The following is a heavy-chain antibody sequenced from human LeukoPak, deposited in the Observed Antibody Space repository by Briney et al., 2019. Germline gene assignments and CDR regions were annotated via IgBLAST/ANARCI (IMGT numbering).Heavy chain of an antibody. Sequence: SQTLSLTCTVSGGSISSGSYYWNWIRQPAEKGLEWIGRIYTSGSTNYNPSLKSRVTISVDTFKNQFSLKLSSVTAADTAVYYCAREGLNMVRGVIPKEAWGWFDPWGQGTLVTVSS. CDR3: AREGLNMVRGVIPKEAWGWFDP. D-gene: IGHD3-10*01. V-gene: IGHV4-61*02. CDR2: IYTSGST. J-gene: IGHJ5*02. CDR1: GGSISSGSYY.